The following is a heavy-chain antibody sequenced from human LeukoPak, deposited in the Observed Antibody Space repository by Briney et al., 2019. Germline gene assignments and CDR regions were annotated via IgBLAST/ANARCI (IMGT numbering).Heavy chain of an antibody. CDR3: ARDEGRSDY. J-gene: IGHJ4*02. V-gene: IGHV4-39*07. D-gene: IGHD3-10*01. Sequence: SETLSLTCTVSGGSISSSSYYWGWIRPPPGKGLEWIGSIYYSGSTYYNPSLKSRVTISVDTSKNQFSLKLSSVTAADTAVYCCARDEGRSDYWGQGTLVTVSS. CDR2: IYYSGST. CDR1: GGSISSSSYY.